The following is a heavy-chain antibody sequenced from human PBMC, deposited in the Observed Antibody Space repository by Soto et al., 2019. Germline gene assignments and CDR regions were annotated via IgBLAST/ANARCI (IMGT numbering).Heavy chain of an antibody. CDR2: ISGSGGST. V-gene: IGHV3-23*01. Sequence: GGSLRLSCAASGFTFSSYAMSWVRQAPGKGLEWVSAISGSGGSTYYADSVKGRFTISRDNSKNTLYLQMNSRRAEDTAVYYCAKAPLARGSSGWLSDYWGQGTLVTVS. J-gene: IGHJ4*02. CDR1: GFTFSSYA. CDR3: AKAPLARGSSGWLSDY. D-gene: IGHD6-19*01.